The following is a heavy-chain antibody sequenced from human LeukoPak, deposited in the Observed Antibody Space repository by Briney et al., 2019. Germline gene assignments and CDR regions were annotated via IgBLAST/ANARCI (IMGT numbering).Heavy chain of an antibody. J-gene: IGHJ3*02. CDR2: ISSSGSTI. Sequence: PGGSLRLSCAASGFTFSDYYMSWIRQAPGKGLEWVSYISSSGSTIYYADSVKGRFTISRDNAKNSLYLQMNSLRAEDTAVYYCARASIQGGLRFLEWFDAFDIWGQGTMVTVSS. V-gene: IGHV3-11*01. CDR1: GFTFSDYY. D-gene: IGHD3-3*01. CDR3: ARASIQGGLRFLEWFDAFDI.